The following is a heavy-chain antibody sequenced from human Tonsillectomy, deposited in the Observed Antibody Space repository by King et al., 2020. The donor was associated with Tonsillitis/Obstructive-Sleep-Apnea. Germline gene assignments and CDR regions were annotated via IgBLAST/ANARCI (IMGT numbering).Heavy chain of an antibody. CDR1: GGTFSSYA. CDR2: IIPILDIA. D-gene: IGHD5-18*01. V-gene: IGHV1-69*10. J-gene: IGHJ6*02. CDR3: ARSPGYSYGPELYYYGMDV. Sequence: QLVQSGAEVKKPGSSVKVSCKASGGTFSSYAISWVRQAPGQGLEWMGGIIPILDIANYAQKFQGRVTITADKPTSTAYMELSSLRSEDTAVYYCARSPGYSYGPELYYYGMDVWGQGTTVTVSS.